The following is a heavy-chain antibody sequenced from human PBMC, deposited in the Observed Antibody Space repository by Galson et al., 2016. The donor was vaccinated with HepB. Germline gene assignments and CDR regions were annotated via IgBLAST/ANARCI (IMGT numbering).Heavy chain of an antibody. CDR1: GFDFNNYA. J-gene: IGHJ4*02. Sequence: SLRLSCAASGFDFNNYAMSWVRQAPGKGLEWVSGLRDSGDAAYYADSVKGRFTISRDNSKNTRSLQMNSLRVEDTSVYYCAKEHCRHGNPYFDYWGQGALVTVSS. V-gene: IGHV3-23*01. CDR2: LRDSGDAA. D-gene: IGHD1-14*01. CDR3: AKEHCRHGNPYFDY.